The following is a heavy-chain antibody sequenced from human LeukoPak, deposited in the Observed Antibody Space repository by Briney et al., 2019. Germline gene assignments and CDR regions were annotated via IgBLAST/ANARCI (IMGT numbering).Heavy chain of an antibody. J-gene: IGHJ4*02. CDR3: ARLTIFGVVTNDY. Sequence: PSETLSLTCAVYGGSFSDYYWNWIRQPPGKGLEWIGEINHSGSAKYSPSLRSRVTISVDTSKNQFSLKLSSVTAADTAVYYCARLTIFGVVTNDYWGQGTLVTVSS. CDR2: INHSGSA. CDR1: GGSFSDYY. D-gene: IGHD3-3*01. V-gene: IGHV4-34*01.